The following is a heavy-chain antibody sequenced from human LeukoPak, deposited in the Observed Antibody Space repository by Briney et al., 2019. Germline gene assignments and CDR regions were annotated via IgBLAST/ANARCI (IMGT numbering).Heavy chain of an antibody. CDR1: GGSFSGYY. D-gene: IGHD1-14*01. V-gene: IGHV4-34*01. CDR3: ARGRPIAGYDY. J-gene: IGHJ4*02. Sequence: SETLSLTCAVYGGSFSGYYWSWIRQPPGKGLEWIGKINHSGSTNYNPSLKSRVTISVDTSKNQFSLKLSSVTAADTAVYYCARGRPIAGYDYWGQGTLVTVSS. CDR2: INHSGST.